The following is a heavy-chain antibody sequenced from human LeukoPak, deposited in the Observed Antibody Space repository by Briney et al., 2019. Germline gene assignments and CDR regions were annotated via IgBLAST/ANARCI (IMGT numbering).Heavy chain of an antibody. D-gene: IGHD2-2*01. CDR2: INPSGGST. Sequence: GASVKVSCKASGYTFTSYYMHWVRQAPGQGLEWMGIINPSGGSTSYAQKFQGKVTMTRDTSTSTVYMELSSLRSEDTAVYYCARDHQPLTYDYWGQGTLVTVSS. V-gene: IGHV1-46*01. CDR1: GYTFTSYY. J-gene: IGHJ4*02. CDR3: ARDHQPLTYDY.